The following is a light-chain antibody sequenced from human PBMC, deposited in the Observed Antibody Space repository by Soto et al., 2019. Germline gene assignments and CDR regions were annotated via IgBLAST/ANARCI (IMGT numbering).Light chain of an antibody. Sequence: AIRMTQSPSSFSASTGDRVTITCRASQGISSYLAWYQQKPGKAPKLLIYAASTLESGVPSRFSGSGSGTDFTLTISCLQSEDVATYYCQQYYSYPLTFGGGTKVEIK. CDR2: AAS. J-gene: IGKJ4*01. V-gene: IGKV1-8*01. CDR1: QGISSY. CDR3: QQYYSYPLT.